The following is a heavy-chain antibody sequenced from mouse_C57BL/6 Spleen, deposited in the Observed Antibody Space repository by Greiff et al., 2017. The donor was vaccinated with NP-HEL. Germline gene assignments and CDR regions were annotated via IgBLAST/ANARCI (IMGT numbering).Heavy chain of an antibody. CDR3: ARHCYDYDEGFAY. J-gene: IGHJ3*01. D-gene: IGHD2-4*01. V-gene: IGHV5-6*01. Sequence: EVKLMESGGDLVKPGGSLKLSCAASGFTFSSYGMSWVRQTPDKRLEWVATISSGGSYTYYPDRVKGRFPISRDNAKNTLYLQMSSLKSEDTAMYYCARHCYDYDEGFAYWGQGTLVTVSA. CDR2: ISSGGSYT. CDR1: GFTFSSYG.